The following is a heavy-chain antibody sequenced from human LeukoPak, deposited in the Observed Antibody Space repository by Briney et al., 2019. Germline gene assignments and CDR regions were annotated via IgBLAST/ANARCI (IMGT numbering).Heavy chain of an antibody. Sequence: GGSLRLSCAASGFTFSSYAMHWVRQAPGKGLEYVSAISSNGGSTYYANSAKGRFTISRDNSKNTLYLQMGSLRAEDMAVYYCARDGRKATYYDFWSSTGYFDYWGQGTLVTVSS. CDR3: ARDGRKATYYDFWSSTGYFDY. J-gene: IGHJ4*02. CDR2: ISSNGGST. V-gene: IGHV3-64*01. CDR1: GFTFSSYA. D-gene: IGHD3-3*01.